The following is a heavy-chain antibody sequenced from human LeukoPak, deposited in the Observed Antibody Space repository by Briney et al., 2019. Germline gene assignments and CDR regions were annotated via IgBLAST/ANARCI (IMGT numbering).Heavy chain of an antibody. D-gene: IGHD4-23*01. CDR1: GGSISSYY. Sequence: PSETLSLSCTVSGGSISSYYWSWIRQPPGKGLEWLGYSHYSGSTNYNPSLKSRVTTSLDTSKNQFSLKLSSVTAADTAVYYCARTVSNFVVTPGAYFDYWGQGTLVTVSS. V-gene: IGHV4-59*01. CDR3: ARTVSNFVVTPGAYFDY. J-gene: IGHJ4*02. CDR2: SHYSGST.